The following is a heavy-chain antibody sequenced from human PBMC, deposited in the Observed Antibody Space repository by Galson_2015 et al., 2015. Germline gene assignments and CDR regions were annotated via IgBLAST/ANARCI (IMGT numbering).Heavy chain of an antibody. Sequence: SLRLSCAASGFTLSNYWMTWVRQAPGKGLEWVANINQDGSQKYYVDSVKGRFTISRDTAKNSLYLQMSSLGAEDTAVYYCARSVIIGGGQGTLVTVSS. CDR1: GFTLSNYW. CDR2: INQDGSQK. V-gene: IGHV3-7*01. CDR3: ARSVIIG. J-gene: IGHJ4*02.